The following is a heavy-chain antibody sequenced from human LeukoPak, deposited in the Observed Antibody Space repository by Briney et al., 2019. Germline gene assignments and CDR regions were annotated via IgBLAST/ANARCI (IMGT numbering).Heavy chain of an antibody. V-gene: IGHV1-18*01. J-gene: IGHJ4*02. CDR3: ASPIMITFGGVIAFDY. D-gene: IGHD3-16*02. CDR1: GYTFTSYG. CDR2: ISAYNGNT. Sequence: ASVKVSCKASGYTFTSYGISWVRQAPGQGVEWMGWISAYNGNTNYAQKLQGSVTMTTDTSTSTDYMELRSLRSDDTAVYYCASPIMITFGGVIAFDYWGQGTLVTVSS.